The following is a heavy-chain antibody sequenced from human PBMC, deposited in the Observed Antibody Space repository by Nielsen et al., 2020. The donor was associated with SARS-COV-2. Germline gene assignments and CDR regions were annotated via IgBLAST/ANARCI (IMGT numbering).Heavy chain of an antibody. D-gene: IGHD6-19*01. V-gene: IGHV3-20*04. CDR3: ARGAVAGASSLDY. CDR1: GFTFDDYG. CDR2: INWNGGST. Sequence: GGSLRLSCAASGFTFDDYGMSWVRQAPGKGLEGVPGINWNGGSTGYADSVKGRFAISRENSRNTVFLQMNSLTTDDTAVYYCARGAVAGASSLDYWGQGTLVTVSS. J-gene: IGHJ4*02.